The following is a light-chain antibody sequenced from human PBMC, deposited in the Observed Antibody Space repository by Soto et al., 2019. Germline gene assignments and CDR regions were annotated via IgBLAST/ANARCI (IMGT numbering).Light chain of an antibody. CDR2: GVS. Sequence: QSALTQPPSASGSPGQSVTISCTGTSSDVGGYNYVSWYQQHPGKAPKLMIYGVSKRPSGVPDLFSGAKSGNTGSLTVSGLQAEDEADYYCSSYAGSNNVVFGGGTKLTVL. CDR3: SSYAGSNNVV. J-gene: IGLJ2*01. CDR1: SSDVGGYNY. V-gene: IGLV2-8*01.